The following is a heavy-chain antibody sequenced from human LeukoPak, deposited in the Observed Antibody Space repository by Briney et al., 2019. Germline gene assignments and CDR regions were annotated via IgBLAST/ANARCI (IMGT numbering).Heavy chain of an antibody. Sequence: SETLSLTCTVSGGSISSYYGSWIRQPPGKGLEWIGYIYYSGSTNYNPSLKSRVTISVDTSKNQSPLKLRTVPAADTPVYYCALGQPYKYYDSSGYYIWGQGTLVTVSS. D-gene: IGHD3-22*01. V-gene: IGHV4-59*01. J-gene: IGHJ4*02. CDR1: GGSISSYY. CDR3: ALGQPYKYYDSSGYYI. CDR2: IYYSGST.